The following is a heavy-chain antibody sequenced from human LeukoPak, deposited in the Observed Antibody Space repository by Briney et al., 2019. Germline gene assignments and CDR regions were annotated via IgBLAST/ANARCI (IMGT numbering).Heavy chain of an antibody. CDR3: ARDTVPSFGWFDP. V-gene: IGHV3-7*01. D-gene: IGHD3-3*01. CDR2: IRQDGSEE. J-gene: IGHJ5*02. Sequence: GGSLGLSCVVSGFTFSSSWMSWVRQAPGKGLEWVANIRQDGSEEYYVDSVKGRFSISRDNAKNSLYLQMNSLRAEDTAVYYCARDTVPSFGWFDPWGQGTLVTVSS. CDR1: GFTFSSSW.